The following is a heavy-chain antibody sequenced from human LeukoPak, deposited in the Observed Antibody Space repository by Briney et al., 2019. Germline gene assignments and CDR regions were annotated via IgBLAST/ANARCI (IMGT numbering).Heavy chain of an antibody. V-gene: IGHV3-7*01. J-gene: IGHJ4*02. CDR3: ARTYYDILTGYNPYFDY. D-gene: IGHD3-9*01. CDR1: GFTFTSYW. CDR2: IKQDGSEK. Sequence: GGSLRLSCAASGFTFTSYWMNWVRQAPGKGLEWVANIKQDGSEKYYVDSVKGRFTISRDNAKNSLYLQMNSLRAEDTAVYYCARTYYDILTGYNPYFDYWGQGILVTVSS.